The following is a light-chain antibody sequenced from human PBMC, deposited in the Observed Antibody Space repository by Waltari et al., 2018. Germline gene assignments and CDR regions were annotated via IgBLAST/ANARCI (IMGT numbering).Light chain of an antibody. Sequence: DIQMTQSPSTLSASVGDRVTITCRASQSISSWLAWYQQKPGKAPKLLIYKASSLESGVPSRFSGSGSGSEFTLTISSLQPDDFATYYCQQYNSYPYTFGQGTKLEIK. V-gene: IGKV1-5*03. CDR3: QQYNSYPYT. CDR2: KAS. J-gene: IGKJ2*01. CDR1: QSISSW.